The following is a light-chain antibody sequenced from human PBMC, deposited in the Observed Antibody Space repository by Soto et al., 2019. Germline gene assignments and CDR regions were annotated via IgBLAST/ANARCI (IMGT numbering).Light chain of an antibody. CDR2: KVS. J-gene: IGKJ2*01. Sequence: DVVMTQSPVSLTVTLGQPASISCRSSQSLVHSDGTTYLHWFQQRPGQSPRRLIYKVSNRDSGVPDRFSGSGSGTDFILKISRVESEDIGGYFCMQATHLPYTFGQGTKLEI. V-gene: IGKV2-30*02. CDR3: MQATHLPYT. CDR1: QSLVHSDGTTY.